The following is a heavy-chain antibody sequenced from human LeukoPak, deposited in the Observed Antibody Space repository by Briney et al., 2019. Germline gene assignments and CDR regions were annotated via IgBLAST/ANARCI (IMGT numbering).Heavy chain of an antibody. CDR1: GFTLSRRDA. V-gene: IGHV3-7*01. J-gene: IGHJ6*03. D-gene: IGHD6-13*01. Sequence: GGSLRLSCVASGFTLSRRDAMTRARPAPGKGLEWVAKIKQEGREKNYVDSVKGRFTISRDNAKNSVDLQMNSLRVEDTAVYYCARVAAAGTGIFVNFYYSMDIWGKGTTVTISS. CDR3: ARVAAAGTGIFVNFYYSMDI. CDR2: IKQEGREK.